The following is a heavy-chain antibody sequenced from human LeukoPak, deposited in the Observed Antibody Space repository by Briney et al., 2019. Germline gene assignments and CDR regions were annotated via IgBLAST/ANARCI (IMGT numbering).Heavy chain of an antibody. D-gene: IGHD1-1*01. CDR1: GGSFSGYY. CDR2: INHSGST. Sequence: SETLSLTCAVYGGSFSGYYLSWIRQPPGKGLEWMGDINHSGSTNYNPSLKSRVTISVDTSKIQFSQKLSSGTVADAAVYCCGAGGWNRFALFDYWGRGTLVTVST. V-gene: IGHV4-34*01. CDR3: GAGGWNRFALFDY. J-gene: IGHJ4*02.